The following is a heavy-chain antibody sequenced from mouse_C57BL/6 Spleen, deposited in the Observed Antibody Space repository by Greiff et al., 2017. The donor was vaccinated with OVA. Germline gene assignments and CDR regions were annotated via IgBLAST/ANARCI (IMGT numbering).Heavy chain of an antibody. D-gene: IGHD2-3*01. Sequence: QVQLQQSGPELVKPGASVKISCKASGYSFTSYYIHWVKQRPGQGLEWIGWIYPGSGNTTYNEKFKGKATLTADTSSSTAYMQLSSLTSEDSAVYYGARSVYDPYYYAMDYWGQGTSVTVSS. CDR2: IYPGSGNT. CDR1: GYSFTSYY. J-gene: IGHJ4*01. V-gene: IGHV1-66*01. CDR3: ARSVYDPYYYAMDY.